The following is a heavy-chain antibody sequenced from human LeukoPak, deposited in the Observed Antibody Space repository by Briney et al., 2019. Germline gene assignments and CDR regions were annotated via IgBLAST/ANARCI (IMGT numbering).Heavy chain of an antibody. Sequence: SVKVSCKASGGTFSSYAISWVRQAPGQGLEWMGRIIPIFGTAHYARRSQGSGTMSKDEATSTAYMELSSLRSEDTAVYYCARGYYYDSSGYYTPVYYFDYWGQGTLVTVSS. CDR2: IIPIFGTA. CDR3: ARGYYYDSSGYYTPVYYFDY. D-gene: IGHD3-22*01. J-gene: IGHJ4*02. CDR1: GGTFSSYA. V-gene: IGHV1-69*05.